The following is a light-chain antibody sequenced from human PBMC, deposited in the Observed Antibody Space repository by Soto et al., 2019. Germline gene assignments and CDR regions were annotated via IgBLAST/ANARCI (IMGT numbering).Light chain of an antibody. V-gene: IGLV1-44*01. CDR3: VSWDDSLNRPV. J-gene: IGLJ2*01. Sequence: QSVLTQPPSESGTPGQGVTISCSGGSSNVGGNAVNWYLQLPGSAPKLLIYSNDQRPSGVPDRFSGSKSGSSATLAISGLQSDEESDYYCVSWDDSLNRPVFGGGTKLTVL. CDR1: SSNVGGNA. CDR2: SND.